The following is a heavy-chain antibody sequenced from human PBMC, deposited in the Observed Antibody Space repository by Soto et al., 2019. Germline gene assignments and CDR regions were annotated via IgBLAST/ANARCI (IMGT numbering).Heavy chain of an antibody. CDR3: AVVSSSNPEYYYYMDV. Sequence: ASVKVSCKASGYTFTSYAMHWVRQAPGQRLEWMGWINAGNGNTKYSQKFQGRVTITRDTSASTAYMELSSLRSEDTAVYYCAVVSSSNPEYYYYMDVWGKGTTVTVSS. CDR1: GYTFTSYA. D-gene: IGHD6-13*01. CDR2: INAGNGNT. J-gene: IGHJ6*03. V-gene: IGHV1-3*01.